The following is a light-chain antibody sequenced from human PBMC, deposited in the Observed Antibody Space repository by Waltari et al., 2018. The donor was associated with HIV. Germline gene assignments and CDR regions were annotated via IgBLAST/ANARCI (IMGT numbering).Light chain of an antibody. Sequence: QSALTQPASVSGSPGQSITISCTGSSSDVGTYSLVSWYQHHPGKAPKLMIYEGNKRPAGVSNSFSGSKSGNTASLTIAGLQAEDEADYYCSSYTSFSTVLFGGGTKLTVL. CDR3: SSYTSFSTVL. J-gene: IGLJ2*01. CDR1: SSDVGTYSL. CDR2: EGN. V-gene: IGLV2-23*03.